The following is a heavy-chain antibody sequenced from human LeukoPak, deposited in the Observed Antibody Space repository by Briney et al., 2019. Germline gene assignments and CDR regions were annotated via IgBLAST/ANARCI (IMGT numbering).Heavy chain of an antibody. CDR1: GYTFTAYY. J-gene: IGHJ4*02. D-gene: IGHD6-13*01. CDR2: INPNSGGT. Sequence: GASVKVSCKASGYTFTAYYLYWVRQAPGQGLEWMGRINPNSGGTDYTKKFQGRVTMTRDTSISTAYMELSSLRSDDTAVYYCAIGMAAAGTFEYWGQGTLVTVSS. CDR3: AIGMAAAGTFEY. V-gene: IGHV1-2*06.